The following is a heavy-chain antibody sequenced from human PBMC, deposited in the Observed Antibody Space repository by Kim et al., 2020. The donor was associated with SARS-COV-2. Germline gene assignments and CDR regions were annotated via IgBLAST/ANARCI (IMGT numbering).Heavy chain of an antibody. J-gene: IGHJ4*02. Sequence: NYNPSLKGRVTISVDTSKKQFSLKLSSVTAADTAVYYCARHSAGGDYFDYWGQGTLVTVSS. D-gene: IGHD3-10*01. V-gene: IGHV4-59*08. CDR3: ARHSAGGDYFDY.